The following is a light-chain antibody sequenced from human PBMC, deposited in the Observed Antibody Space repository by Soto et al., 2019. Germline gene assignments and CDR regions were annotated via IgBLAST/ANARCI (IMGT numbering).Light chain of an antibody. CDR3: QQRSNWPLFT. V-gene: IGKV3-11*01. CDR1: QSVSSY. CDR2: DAS. J-gene: IGKJ3*01. Sequence: EIVLTQSPATLSLSPGERATLSCRASQSVSSYLAWYQQKPGQAPRLLIYDASNRATGIPARFSGSGSGTDFTLPIISLEPEDFAVYYCQQRSNWPLFTFGPGTKVDIK.